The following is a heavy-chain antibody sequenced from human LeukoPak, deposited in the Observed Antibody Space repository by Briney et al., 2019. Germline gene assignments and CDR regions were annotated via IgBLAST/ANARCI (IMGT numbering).Heavy chain of an antibody. CDR2: IKQDGSEK. CDR1: GFTFSNYW. J-gene: IGHJ3*02. D-gene: IGHD3-10*01. CDR3: AKDSGSNTFDN. Sequence: GGSLRLSCAASGFTFSNYWMSWVRQAPGKGLEWVANIKQDGSEKYYVDSVKGRFTISRDNSKSTLYLQMNSLRAEDTAVYYCAKDSGSNTFDNWGQGTLVTVAS. V-gene: IGHV3-7*01.